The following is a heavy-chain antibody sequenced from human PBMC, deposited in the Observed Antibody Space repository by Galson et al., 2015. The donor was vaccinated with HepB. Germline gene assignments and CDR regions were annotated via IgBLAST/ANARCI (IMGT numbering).Heavy chain of an antibody. CDR1: GFTFSDCR. J-gene: IGHJ4*02. D-gene: IGHD6-6*01. V-gene: IGHV3-64D*09. Sequence: SLRLSCAASGFTFSDCRMYWVRQAPGKGLEYVSSISANGGSTSYADSVRGRFTISRDNSKNTLYLQMSSLSIEGTAVYYCAKMAYGSSSSFEYWGQGTLVTVSS. CDR3: AKMAYGSSSSFEY. CDR2: ISANGGST.